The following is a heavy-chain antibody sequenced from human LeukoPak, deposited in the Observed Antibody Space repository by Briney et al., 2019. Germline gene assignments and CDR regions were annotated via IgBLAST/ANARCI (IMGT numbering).Heavy chain of an antibody. Sequence: GGSLRLSCAASGFTFSSYSMNWVRQAPGKGLEWVSYISSSSSTIYYADSVKGRFTISRDNAKNSLYLQMNSLRAEDTAVYYCASGYDSSGYYYGFDYWGQGTLVTVSS. CDR1: GFTFSSYS. D-gene: IGHD3-22*01. V-gene: IGHV3-48*04. J-gene: IGHJ4*02. CDR2: ISSSSSTI. CDR3: ASGYDSSGYYYGFDY.